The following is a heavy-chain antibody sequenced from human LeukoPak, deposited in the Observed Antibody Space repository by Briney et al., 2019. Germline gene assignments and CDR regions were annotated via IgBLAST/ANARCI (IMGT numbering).Heavy chain of an antibody. J-gene: IGHJ2*01. D-gene: IGHD4-17*01. Sequence: PSVTLTLTCTVSGDPISNYYWSWIPQPAGKGLEWIARIDISGSTNNNPSLKRRVSMSVDTSKDQFSLNLSSVTAADTDVYYCARDLLADYGDYVLNWYFDLWGRGTLVTVSS. V-gene: IGHV4-4*07. CDR3: ARDLLADYGDYVLNWYFDL. CDR1: GDPISNYY. CDR2: IDISGST.